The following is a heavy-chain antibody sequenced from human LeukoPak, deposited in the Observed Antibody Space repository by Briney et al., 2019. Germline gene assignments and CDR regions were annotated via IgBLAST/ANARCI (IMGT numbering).Heavy chain of an antibody. CDR1: GITFSSYA. CDR3: ARAHYYDSSGPHDAFDI. J-gene: IGHJ3*02. CDR2: ISGSGCST. V-gene: IGHV3-23*01. D-gene: IGHD3-22*01. Sequence: GGSLRLSCAASGITFSSYAMSWVRQAPGKGLEWVSVISGSGCSTYYADSVKGRFTISRDNSKNTLYLQMNSLRAEDTAVYYCARAHYYDSSGPHDAFDIWGQGTMVTVSS.